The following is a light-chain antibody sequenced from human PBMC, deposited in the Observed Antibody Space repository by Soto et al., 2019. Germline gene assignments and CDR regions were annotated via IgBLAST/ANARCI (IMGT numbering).Light chain of an antibody. CDR3: QQRYNWLT. Sequence: EIVLTQAPATLSLSPGERATLSCRASQRVSRYLAWYQQKPGQAPRVLIYDASNRATGIPARFSGSGSGTDFALTISCLEPEDFAVYYCQQRYNWLTFGGGTKLEIK. V-gene: IGKV3-11*01. J-gene: IGKJ4*02. CDR1: QRVSRY. CDR2: DAS.